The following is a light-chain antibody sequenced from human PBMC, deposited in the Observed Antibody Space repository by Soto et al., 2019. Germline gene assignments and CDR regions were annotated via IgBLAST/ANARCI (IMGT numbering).Light chain of an antibody. J-gene: IGKJ3*01. CDR1: QDIGDD. CDR2: ASS. CDR3: LQHNSLPFT. Sequence: DIQMTQSPSSLSASVGDRVTITWRASQDIGDDLDWFQQKPGKAPKRLIYASSGLQSGAPARFSGSGSGTEFALTISNLYPEDFATYYCLQHNSLPFTFGPGTKVDVK. V-gene: IGKV1-17*02.